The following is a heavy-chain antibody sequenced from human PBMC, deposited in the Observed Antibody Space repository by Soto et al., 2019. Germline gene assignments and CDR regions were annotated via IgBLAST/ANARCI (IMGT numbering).Heavy chain of an antibody. CDR2: INHSGST. Sequence: SETLSLTCAVYGGSFSGYYWSWIRQPPGKGLEWIGEINHSGSTNYNPSLKSRVTISVDTSKNQFSLKLSSVTAADTAVYYCARGLSSSNWFDPWGQGTLVTVSS. CDR3: ARGLSSSNWFDP. D-gene: IGHD6-13*01. CDR1: GGSFSGYY. V-gene: IGHV4-34*01. J-gene: IGHJ5*02.